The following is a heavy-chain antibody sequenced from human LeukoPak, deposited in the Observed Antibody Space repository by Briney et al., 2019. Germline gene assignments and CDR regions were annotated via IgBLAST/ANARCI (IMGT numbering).Heavy chain of an antibody. CDR1: GFTFSNYW. Sequence: PGGSLRLSCAGSGFTFSNYWMSWVRQAPGKGLEWVANIKQDGSDKYYVDSVKGRFTISRDNAKNSLYLQMNSLRAEDTAVYYCAREAPAGYYYYGMDVWGQGTTVTVSS. J-gene: IGHJ6*02. CDR2: IKQDGSDK. CDR3: AREAPAGYYYYGMDV. V-gene: IGHV3-7*05.